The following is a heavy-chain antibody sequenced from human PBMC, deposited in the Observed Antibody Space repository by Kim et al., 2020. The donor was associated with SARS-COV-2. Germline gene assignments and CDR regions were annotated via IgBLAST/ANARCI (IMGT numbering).Heavy chain of an antibody. CDR2: IYYSGST. Sequence: SETLSLTCTVSGGSISSGDYYWNWIRQHPGKGLEWIGYIYYSGSTYYNPSLKSRVTISVDTSKSQFSLNLRSVTAADTAVYYCARSRYDTSGYYYSFDYWGQGALLTVSS. CDR1: GGSISSGDYY. D-gene: IGHD3-22*01. V-gene: IGHV4-31*03. CDR3: ARSRYDTSGYYYSFDY. J-gene: IGHJ4*02.